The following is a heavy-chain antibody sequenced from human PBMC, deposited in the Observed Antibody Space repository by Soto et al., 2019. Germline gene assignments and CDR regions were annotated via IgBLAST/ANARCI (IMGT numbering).Heavy chain of an antibody. J-gene: IGHJ4*02. CDR2: IIPIFGTA. Sequence: SVKVSCKASGGTSSSYAISWVRQAPGQGLEWMGGIIPIFGTANYAQKFQGRVTITADESTSTAYMELSSLRSEDTAVYYCARDVTGTATRYFDYWGQGTLVTVSS. V-gene: IGHV1-69*13. CDR3: ARDVTGTATRYFDY. CDR1: GGTSSSYA. D-gene: IGHD1-20*01.